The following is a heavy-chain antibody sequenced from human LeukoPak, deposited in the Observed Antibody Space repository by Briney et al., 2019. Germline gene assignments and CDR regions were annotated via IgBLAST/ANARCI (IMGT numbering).Heavy chain of an antibody. Sequence: ASVKVSCKASGYTFTSYYMHWVRQAPGQGLEWMGIINPSGGSTSYAQKFQGRVTMTRDTSTSTVHMELSSLRSEDTAVYYCASPPAPMSPYDSSGLRGAPFDLWGRGTLVTVSS. CDR3: ASPPAPMSPYDSSGLRGAPFDL. CDR1: GYTFTSYY. J-gene: IGHJ2*01. V-gene: IGHV1-46*01. CDR2: INPSGGST. D-gene: IGHD3-22*01.